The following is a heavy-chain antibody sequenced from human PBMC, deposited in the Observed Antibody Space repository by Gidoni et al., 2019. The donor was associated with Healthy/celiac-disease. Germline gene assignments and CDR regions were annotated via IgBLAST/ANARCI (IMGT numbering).Heavy chain of an antibody. D-gene: IGHD6-6*01. J-gene: IGHJ6*02. CDR3: ARDLGTAYSSSSSGYYYYGMDV. Sequence: QVQLVQSGAELKKPGSSVKVSCTDSGGTFRRYPILWVRPSPGQGLEWMGGIIPIFGTANYAQKFQGRVTITADESTSTAYMELSSLRSEDTAVYYCARDLGTAYSSSSSGYYYYGMDVWGQGTTVTVSS. CDR1: GGTFRRYP. CDR2: IIPIFGTA. V-gene: IGHV1-69*01.